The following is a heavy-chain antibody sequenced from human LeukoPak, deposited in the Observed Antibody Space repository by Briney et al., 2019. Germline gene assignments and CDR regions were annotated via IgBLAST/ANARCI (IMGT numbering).Heavy chain of an antibody. Sequence: PGGSLRLSCAASGFTFSSYAMSWVRQAPGKGLEWVSAISGSGGSTYYANSVKGRFTISRDNSKNTLYLQMNILRAEDTAVYYCAKVRDSSGWETFDYWGQGTLVTVSS. J-gene: IGHJ4*02. V-gene: IGHV3-23*01. CDR2: ISGSGGST. CDR3: AKVRDSSGWETFDY. CDR1: GFTFSSYA. D-gene: IGHD6-19*01.